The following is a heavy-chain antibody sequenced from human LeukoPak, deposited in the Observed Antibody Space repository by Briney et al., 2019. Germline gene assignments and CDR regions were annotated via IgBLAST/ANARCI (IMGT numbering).Heavy chain of an antibody. CDR1: GGSISDYY. D-gene: IGHD3-22*01. V-gene: IGHV4-59*01. J-gene: IGHJ4*02. CDR3: ARVDDSSVIDY. CDR2: IYYSGST. Sequence: SETLSLTCTVSGGSISDYYWSWIRQPPGMGLEWIGYIYYSGSTNYNPSLMSRVTISVDTSKNQFSLKVSSVTAADTAVYYCARVDDSSVIDYWGQGTLVTVSS.